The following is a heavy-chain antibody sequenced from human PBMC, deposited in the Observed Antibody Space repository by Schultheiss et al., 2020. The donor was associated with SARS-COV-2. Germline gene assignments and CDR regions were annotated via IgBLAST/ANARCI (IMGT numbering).Heavy chain of an antibody. D-gene: IGHD6-13*01. J-gene: IGHJ4*02. Sequence: GGSLRLSCAASGFTFSSYWMSWVRQAPGKGLEWVANIKQDGSEKYYVDSVKGRFTISRDNAKNSLYLQMNSLRAEDTAVYYCARDRRLSGYSSSWDFDYWGQGTLVTVSS. CDR2: IKQDGSEK. CDR1: GFTFSSYW. CDR3: ARDRRLSGYSSSWDFDY. V-gene: IGHV3-7*03.